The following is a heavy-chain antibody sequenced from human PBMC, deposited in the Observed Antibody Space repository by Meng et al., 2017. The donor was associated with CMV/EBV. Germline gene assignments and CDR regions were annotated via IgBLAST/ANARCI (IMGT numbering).Heavy chain of an antibody. CDR1: GYTFTSYG. D-gene: IGHD3-3*01. V-gene: IGHV1-18*01. CDR2: ISAYNGNT. Sequence: ASVKVSCKASGYTFTSYGISWVRQAPGQGLEWMGWISAYNGNTNYAQKLQGRVTMTTDTSTSTAYMELRGLRSDDTAVYYCARATYYDFWSGYPPDVWGQGTTVTVSS. CDR3: ARATYYDFWSGYPPDV. J-gene: IGHJ6*02.